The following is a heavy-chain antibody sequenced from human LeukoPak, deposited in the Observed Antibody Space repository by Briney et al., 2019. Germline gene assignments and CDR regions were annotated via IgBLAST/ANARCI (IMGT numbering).Heavy chain of an antibody. J-gene: IGHJ5*02. CDR2: ISDSDTNT. Sequence: GGSLRLSCAASGFSFTTYWMGWVRQAPGKGLEWVSSISDSDTNTHYADSVKGRFTISRDNSKNTLYLQMNSLKVEDTAVYYCAKVPGPGDLDWFDPWGQGTLVIVSS. CDR3: AKVPGPGDLDWFDP. V-gene: IGHV3-23*01. D-gene: IGHD4-17*01. CDR1: GFSFTTYW.